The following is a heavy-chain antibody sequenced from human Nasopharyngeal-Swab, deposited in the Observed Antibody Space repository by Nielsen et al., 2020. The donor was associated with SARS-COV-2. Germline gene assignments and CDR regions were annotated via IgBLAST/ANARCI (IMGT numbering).Heavy chain of an antibody. CDR2: IYYSGST. V-gene: IGHV4-30-4*08. J-gene: IGHJ4*02. Sequence: LRLSCTVSGGAISSGGYYWSWIRQHPGKGLEWIGYIYYSGSTYYNPSLKSRVTISVDTSKNQFSLKLSSVTAADTAVYYCARITYYYDSSGQDYWGQGTLVTVSS. CDR3: ARITYYYDSSGQDY. D-gene: IGHD3-22*01. CDR1: GGAISSGGYY.